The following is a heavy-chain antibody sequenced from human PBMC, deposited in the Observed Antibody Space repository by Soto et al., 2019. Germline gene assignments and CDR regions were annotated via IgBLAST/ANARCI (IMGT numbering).Heavy chain of an antibody. CDR1: GGSISSGGYY. V-gene: IGHV4-31*03. Sequence: SETLSLTCTVSGGSISSGGYYWSLIRQHPGKGLEWIGYIYYSGSTYYNPSLKSRVTISVDTSKNQFSLKLSSVTAADTAVYYCARDIIHWDSSGYYYGYYYYGMDVWGQGTTVTVSS. J-gene: IGHJ6*02. CDR3: ARDIIHWDSSGYYYGYYYYGMDV. D-gene: IGHD3-22*01. CDR2: IYYSGST.